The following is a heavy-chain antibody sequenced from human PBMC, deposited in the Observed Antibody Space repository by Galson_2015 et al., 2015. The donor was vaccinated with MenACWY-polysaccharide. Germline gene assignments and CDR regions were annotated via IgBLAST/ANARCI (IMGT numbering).Heavy chain of an antibody. V-gene: IGHV3-7*01. CDR3: ARGPEWAYFDY. J-gene: IGHJ4*02. Sequence: SLRLSCAASGFTFRSYWMSWVRQAPGKGLEWVANIKQDGSDKYYVGSVKGRFTISKDNARNSLYLQMNSLRAEDTAVYYCARGPEWAYFDYWGQGTLVTVSS. D-gene: IGHD3-3*01. CDR2: IKQDGSDK. CDR1: GFTFRSYW.